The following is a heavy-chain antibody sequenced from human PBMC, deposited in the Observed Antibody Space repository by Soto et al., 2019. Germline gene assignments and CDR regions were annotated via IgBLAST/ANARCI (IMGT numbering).Heavy chain of an antibody. Sequence: SETLSLTCTVSGGSISSTSHYWAWIRQPPGKGLEWIGSMYYSGSTYYDPSLKSRVTISVDTSKNQFSLNLNSVTAADTAIYYCARHSKNWKSNWFDPCGQGARVTVSS. CDR1: GGSISSTSHY. J-gene: IGHJ5*02. V-gene: IGHV4-39*01. D-gene: IGHD1-1*01. CDR2: MYYSGST. CDR3: ARHSKNWKSNWFDP.